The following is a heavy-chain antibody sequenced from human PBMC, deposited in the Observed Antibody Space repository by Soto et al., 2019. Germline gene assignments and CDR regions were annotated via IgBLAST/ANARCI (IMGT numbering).Heavy chain of an antibody. J-gene: IGHJ6*02. V-gene: IGHV3-30*18. CDR2: ISYDGSNK. Sequence: GGSLRLSCAASGFTLSSYGMHWVRQAPGKGLEWVAVISYDGSNKYYADSVKGRFTISRDNSKNTLYLQMNSLRAEDTAVYYCAKDVIREIGLGYSGMDVWGQGTTVTVSS. CDR1: GFTLSSYG. CDR3: AKDVIREIGLGYSGMDV. D-gene: IGHD3-16*01.